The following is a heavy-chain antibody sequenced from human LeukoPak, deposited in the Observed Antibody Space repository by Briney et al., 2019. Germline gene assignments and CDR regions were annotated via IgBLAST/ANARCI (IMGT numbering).Heavy chain of an antibody. V-gene: IGHV4-39*07. Sequence: SETLSLTCTVSGGSISSRSYYWGWIRQPPGKGLEWIGQINHSRSTHYNPSLKSRVTISVDTSKNQFSLKLSSVTAADTAVYYCARVPKYFDLWGRGTLVTVSS. CDR1: GGSISSRSYY. CDR2: INHSRST. J-gene: IGHJ2*01. CDR3: ARVPKYFDL.